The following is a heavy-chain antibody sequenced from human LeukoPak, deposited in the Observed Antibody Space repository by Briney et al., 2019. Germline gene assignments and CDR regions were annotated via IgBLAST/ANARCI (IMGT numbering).Heavy chain of an antibody. Sequence: GGSLRLSCAASGFTFSSYAMSWVRQAPGKGLEWVSAISGSGGSTYYADSVKGRFTISRDNSKNTLYLQMNSLRAEDTAVYYCAKDAGYYCSGGSCYRPWVDPWGQGTLVTVSS. CDR3: AKDAGYYCSGGSCYRPWVDP. V-gene: IGHV3-23*01. CDR1: GFTFSSYA. J-gene: IGHJ5*02. D-gene: IGHD2-15*01. CDR2: ISGSGGST.